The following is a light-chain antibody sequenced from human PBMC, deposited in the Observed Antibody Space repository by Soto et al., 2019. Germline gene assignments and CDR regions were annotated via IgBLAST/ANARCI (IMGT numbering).Light chain of an antibody. Sequence: QSVLTQPPPVSGAPGQRVTISCTGSSSKIGAGYDVHWYQQLPGTAPKLLIYGNSNRPSGVPDRFSGSKSGTSASLAITGLQAEDEADYYCQSYDSSLSALYVFGPGTKVTVL. CDR3: QSYDSSLSALYV. CDR1: SSKIGAGYD. J-gene: IGLJ1*01. CDR2: GNS. V-gene: IGLV1-40*01.